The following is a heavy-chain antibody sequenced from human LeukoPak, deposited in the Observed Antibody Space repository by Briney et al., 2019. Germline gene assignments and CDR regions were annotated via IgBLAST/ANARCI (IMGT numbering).Heavy chain of an antibody. J-gene: IGHJ4*02. CDR1: GYTFTGYY. Sequence: ASVKVSCKASGYTFTGYYMHWVQQAPGQGLEWMGWINPSSGGTNYAQKFQGRVTMTRDTSISTAYMELSRLRSDDTAVYYCARGSAKDIVVVPTDWGQGTLVTVSS. CDR2: INPSSGGT. D-gene: IGHD2-2*01. V-gene: IGHV1-2*02. CDR3: ARGSAKDIVVVPTD.